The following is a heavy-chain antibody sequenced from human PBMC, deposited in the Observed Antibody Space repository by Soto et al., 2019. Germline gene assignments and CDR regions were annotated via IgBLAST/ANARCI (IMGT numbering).Heavy chain of an antibody. Sequence: EVQLVESGGGLVQPGGSLRLSCAASGFTVSSNHMNWVRQPPGKGLEWVSVIYGSGSAHYADSVRGRFTISRDESNNTVILQVDSLRLEDTAVYYCARDPPGNDGAFDYWGRGTLVTVSS. D-gene: IGHD1-1*01. CDR1: GFTVSSNH. J-gene: IGHJ4*02. CDR3: ARDPPGNDGAFDY. CDR2: IYGSGSA. V-gene: IGHV3-66*01.